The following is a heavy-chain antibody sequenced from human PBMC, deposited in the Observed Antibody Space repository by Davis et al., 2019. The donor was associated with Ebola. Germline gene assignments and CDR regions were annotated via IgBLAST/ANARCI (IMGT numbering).Heavy chain of an antibody. J-gene: IGHJ6*02. D-gene: IGHD6-13*01. V-gene: IGHV1-69*04. Sequence: AASVKVSCKASGGTFSSYAISWVRQAPGQGLEWMGRIIPILGIANYAQKFQGRVTITADKSTSTAYMELSSLRSDDTAVYYCAKSGGSSCYGMDVWGQGTTVTVSS. CDR1: GGTFSSYA. CDR2: IIPILGIA. CDR3: AKSGGSSCYGMDV.